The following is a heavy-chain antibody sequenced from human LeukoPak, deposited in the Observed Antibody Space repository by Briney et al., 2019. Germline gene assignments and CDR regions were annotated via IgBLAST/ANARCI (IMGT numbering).Heavy chain of an antibody. CDR2: ISGSGGST. CDR1: GFTFSSYA. V-gene: IGHV3-23*01. CDR3: AKDFHGPGSWGVDY. D-gene: IGHD3-10*01. Sequence: PGGSLRLSCAASGFTFSSYAMSWVRQAPGKGLEWVSAISGSGGSTYYADSVQGRFNISRDNSKKTLYLPMNSPRGQGTAVYYLAKDFHGPGSWGVDYWRQGPLVTVSS. J-gene: IGHJ4*02.